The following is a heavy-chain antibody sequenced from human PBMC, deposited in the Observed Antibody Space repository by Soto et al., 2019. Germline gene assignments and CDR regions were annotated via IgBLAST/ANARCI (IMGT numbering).Heavy chain of an antibody. CDR1: GFTFSSYS. CDR3: ARDDYGDYPFDY. D-gene: IGHD4-17*01. V-gene: IGHV3-21*01. J-gene: IGHJ4*02. CDR2: ISSSSSYI. Sequence: GGSLRLSCAASGFTFSSYSMNWVRQAPGKGLEWVSSISSSSSYIYYADSVKGRFTISRDNAKNSLYLQMNSLRAEDTAVYYCARDDYGDYPFDYWGQGTLVTVS.